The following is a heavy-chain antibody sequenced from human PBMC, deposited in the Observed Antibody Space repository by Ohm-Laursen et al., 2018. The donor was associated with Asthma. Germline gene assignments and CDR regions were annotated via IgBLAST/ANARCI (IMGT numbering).Heavy chain of an antibody. V-gene: IGHV4-31*03. CDR1: GGSISSGHYY. Sequence: TLSLTCTVSGGSISSGHYYWTWIRQRPGKGLEWIGNIHYSGSNIYNPSLESRLSISVDTSKNQFSLNLSSVTAADTALYYCARDGRLLGSFDYWGQGNLVTVSS. CDR3: ARDGRLLGSFDY. CDR2: IHYSGSN. J-gene: IGHJ4*02. D-gene: IGHD3-10*01.